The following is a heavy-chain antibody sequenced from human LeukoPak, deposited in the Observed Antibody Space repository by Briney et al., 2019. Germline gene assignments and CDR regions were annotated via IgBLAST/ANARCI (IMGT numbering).Heavy chain of an antibody. V-gene: IGHV4-59*01. J-gene: IGHJ4*02. CDR1: GGSISSYY. Sequence: SETLSLTCTVSGGSISSYYWSWIRQPPGKGLEWIGYIYYSGSTNYNPSLKSRVTISVVTSKNQFSLKLSSVTAEDTAVYYCASLAITYYDILTGYYNPDYWGQGTLVPVSS. CDR3: ASLAITYYDILTGYYNPDY. CDR2: IYYSGST. D-gene: IGHD3-9*01.